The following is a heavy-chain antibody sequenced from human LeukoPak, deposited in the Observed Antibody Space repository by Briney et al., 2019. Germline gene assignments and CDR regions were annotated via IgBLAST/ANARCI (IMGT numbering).Heavy chain of an antibody. Sequence: SETLSLTCAVCGGSFSDYYWTWLRQPPGRGLEWIGEINHRGRNNYSPSLTSRLTISVDTSKNQFSLKLSSVTAADTAVYYCARPHLGADNYWYFDLWGRGTLVTVSS. CDR1: GGSFSDYY. CDR3: ARPHLGADNYWYFDL. J-gene: IGHJ2*01. D-gene: IGHD1-26*01. CDR2: INHRGRN. V-gene: IGHV4-34*01.